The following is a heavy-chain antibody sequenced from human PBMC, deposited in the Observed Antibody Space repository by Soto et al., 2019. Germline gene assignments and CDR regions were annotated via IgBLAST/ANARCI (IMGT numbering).Heavy chain of an antibody. V-gene: IGHV4-39*01. CDR2: IYYSGST. CDR1: GGSISSSTYY. D-gene: IGHD6-13*01. Sequence: PSETLSLTCTVSGGSISSSTYYWGWIRQPPGKGLEWIGSIYYSGSTYYNPSLKSRVTISVDTSKNQFSLKLSSVTAADTAVYYCARHSDSSRYNWFDPWGQGTLVTVSS. J-gene: IGHJ5*02. CDR3: ARHSDSSRYNWFDP.